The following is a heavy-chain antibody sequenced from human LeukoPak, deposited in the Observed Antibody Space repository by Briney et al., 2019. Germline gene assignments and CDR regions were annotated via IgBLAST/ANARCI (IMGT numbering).Heavy chain of an antibody. D-gene: IGHD3-10*01. Sequence: KPGGSLRLSCAASGFTFSIYSMNWVRQAPGKGLEWVSSISSSSSYIYYADSVKGRFTIPRDNAKNSLYLQMNSLRAEDTAVYYCARDPGVRGVYYNYFAPWGREPWSPSPQ. CDR1: GFTFSIYS. V-gene: IGHV3-21*01. CDR2: ISSSSSYI. CDR3: ARDPGVRGVYYNYFAP. J-gene: IGHJ5*02.